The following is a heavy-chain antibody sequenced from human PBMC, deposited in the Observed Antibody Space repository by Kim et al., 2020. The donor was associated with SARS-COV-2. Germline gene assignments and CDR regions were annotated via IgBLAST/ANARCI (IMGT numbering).Heavy chain of an antibody. J-gene: IGHJ4*02. D-gene: IGHD3-10*01. V-gene: IGHV3-21*01. CDR2: ITISSTHI. CDR3: ARGWFGQVGDS. Sequence: GGSLRLSCAASGFSFNTYTMDWVRQAPGKGLEWVSSITISSTHIYYADSVEGRFTISRDNARNSVYLHMNSLRVDATAIYYCARGWFGQVGDSWGQGA. CDR1: GFSFNTYT.